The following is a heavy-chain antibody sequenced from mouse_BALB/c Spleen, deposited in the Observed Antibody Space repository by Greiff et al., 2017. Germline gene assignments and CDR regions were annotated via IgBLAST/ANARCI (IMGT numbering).Heavy chain of an antibody. J-gene: IGHJ4*01. Sequence: EVKLVESGGGLVKPGGSLKLSCAASGFTFSSYAMSWVRQSPEKRLEWVAEHSSGGSYTYYPDTVTGRFTISRDNAKNTLYLEMSSLRSEDTAMYYCARGGGPYAMDYWGQGTSVTVSS. CDR2: HSSGGSYT. V-gene: IGHV5-9-4*01. CDR1: GFTFSSYA. CDR3: ARGGGPYAMDY. D-gene: IGHD1-1*02.